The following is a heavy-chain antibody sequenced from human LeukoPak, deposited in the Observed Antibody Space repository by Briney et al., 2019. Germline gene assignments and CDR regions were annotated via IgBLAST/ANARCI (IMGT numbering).Heavy chain of an antibody. Sequence: SETLSLTCTVSGGSISSYYWSWIRQPAGKGLESIGHISTSGSTNYNPSLKSRVTMSVDTSTNQFSLKLRSVTAADTAMYYCARQNVFDIWGQGTMVIVSS. J-gene: IGHJ3*02. CDR2: ISTSGST. D-gene: IGHD2/OR15-2a*01. V-gene: IGHV4-4*07. CDR3: ARQNVFDI. CDR1: GGSISSYY.